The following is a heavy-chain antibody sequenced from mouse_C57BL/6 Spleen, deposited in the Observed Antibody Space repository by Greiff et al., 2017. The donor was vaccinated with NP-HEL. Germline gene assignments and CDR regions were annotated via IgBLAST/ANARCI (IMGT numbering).Heavy chain of an antibody. CDR3: ARSRGYDYDAPGLGAMDY. Sequence: QVQLQQPGAELVMPGASVKLSCKASGYTFTSYWMHWVKQRPGQGLEWIGEIDPSDSYTNYNQKFKGKSTLTVDKSSSTAYMQLSSLTSEDSAVYYCARSRGYDYDAPGLGAMDYWGQGTSVTVSS. CDR2: IDPSDSYT. J-gene: IGHJ4*01. D-gene: IGHD2-4*01. V-gene: IGHV1-69*01. CDR1: GYTFTSYW.